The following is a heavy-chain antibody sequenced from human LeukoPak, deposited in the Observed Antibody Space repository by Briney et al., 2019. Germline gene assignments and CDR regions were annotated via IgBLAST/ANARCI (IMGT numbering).Heavy chain of an antibody. J-gene: IGHJ4*02. CDR2: TYYRSKWYN. Sequence: SQTLSLTCAISGDSDSRNNPPCTSLSQSPSRGLEWLGRTYYRSKWYNDYAASVKSRITINPDTSKNQFSLQLIAMTPEDSGVYYCARDRLGMGYWGQGTLVTVSS. D-gene: IGHD7-27*01. CDR3: ARDRLGMGY. CDR1: GDSDSRNNPP. V-gene: IGHV6-1*01.